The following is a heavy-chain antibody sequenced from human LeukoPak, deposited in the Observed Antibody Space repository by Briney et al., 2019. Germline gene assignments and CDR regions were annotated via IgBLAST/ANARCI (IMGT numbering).Heavy chain of an antibody. CDR3: ALRDEYSSSWPYYYYYGMDV. CDR2: IYSGGST. CDR1: GFTVSSNY. V-gene: IGHV3-53*01. D-gene: IGHD6-13*01. J-gene: IGHJ6*02. Sequence: GGSLRLSCAASGFTVSSNYMSWVRQAPGKGLEWVSVIYSGGSTYYADSVKGRFTISRDNSKNTLYLQMNSLRAEDTAVYYCALRDEYSSSWPYYYYYGMDVWAKGPRSPSP.